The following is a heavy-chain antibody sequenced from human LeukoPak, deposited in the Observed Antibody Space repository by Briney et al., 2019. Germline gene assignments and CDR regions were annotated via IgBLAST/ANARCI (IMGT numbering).Heavy chain of an antibody. J-gene: IGHJ4*02. D-gene: IGHD3-3*01. CDR1: GFTFISYS. CDR3: ARGTNTIFGPFDY. V-gene: IGHV3-74*01. Sequence: GGSLRLSCAASGFTFISYSMNWVRQAPGTGLVWVSRINGDGSSSSYADSVKGRFTISRDNAKNTLYLQVNSLRAEDTAVYYCARGTNTIFGPFDYWGQGALVTVSS. CDR2: INGDGSSS.